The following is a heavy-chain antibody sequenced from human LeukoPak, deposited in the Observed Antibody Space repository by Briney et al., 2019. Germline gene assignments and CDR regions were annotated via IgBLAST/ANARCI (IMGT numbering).Heavy chain of an antibody. J-gene: IGHJ4*02. Sequence: PGGSLRLSCAASGFTFTSYTMNWVRQAPGKGLEWIASISPTGISVWYADSLKDRSTISRDGAKSSLYLQINSLRAEDTAIYYCARDFMGESGYSGYWGQGTLVTVPS. V-gene: IGHV3-21*01. CDR1: GFTFTSYT. D-gene: IGHD5-12*01. CDR2: ISPTGISV. CDR3: ARDFMGESGYSGY.